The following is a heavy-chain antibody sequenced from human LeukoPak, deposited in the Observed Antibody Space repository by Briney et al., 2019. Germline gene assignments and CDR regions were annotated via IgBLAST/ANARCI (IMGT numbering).Heavy chain of an antibody. Sequence: GGSLRLSCAASGFTFSKFGVHWVRQAPGKGLEWVAVISSDGSHKYYADSVKGRFTISRDNAKNSLYLQMISLRAEDTAVYYCARVGDSNWFDPWGQGTLVTVSS. CDR1: GFTFSKFG. CDR3: ARVGDSNWFDP. V-gene: IGHV3-30*04. J-gene: IGHJ5*02. CDR2: ISSDGSHK. D-gene: IGHD2-21*02.